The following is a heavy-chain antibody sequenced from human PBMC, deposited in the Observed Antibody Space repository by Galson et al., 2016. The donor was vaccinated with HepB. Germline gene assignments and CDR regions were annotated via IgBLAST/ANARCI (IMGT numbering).Heavy chain of an antibody. CDR3: AKAFDFWSGYPFDH. CDR2: ISGSGGSS. Sequence: SLRLSCAASGITFSNYALSWVRQAPGKGLEWVSSISGSGGSSYYADSVKGRFTNSRDNSKNTLYLQMNSLRAEDTAVYYCAKAFDFWSGYPFDHWGPGTVVTVSS. V-gene: IGHV3-23*01. D-gene: IGHD3-3*01. CDR1: GITFSNYA. J-gene: IGHJ4*02.